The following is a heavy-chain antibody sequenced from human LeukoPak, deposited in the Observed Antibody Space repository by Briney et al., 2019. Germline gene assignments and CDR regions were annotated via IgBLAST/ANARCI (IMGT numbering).Heavy chain of an antibody. D-gene: IGHD3-9*01. CDR2: IYYSGST. J-gene: IGHJ4*02. Sequence: SETLSLTCTVSGGSISSSSYYWGWIRQPPGKGLEWIGSIYYSGSTYYNPSLKSRVTISVDTSKNQFSLKLSSVTAADTAVYYCAREGTMLRYFDWGQGTLVAVSS. V-gene: IGHV4-39*07. CDR1: GGSISSSSYY. CDR3: AREGTMLRYFD.